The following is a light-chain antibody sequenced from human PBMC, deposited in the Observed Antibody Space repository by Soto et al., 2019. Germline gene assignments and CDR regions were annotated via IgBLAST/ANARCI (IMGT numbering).Light chain of an antibody. CDR1: LSVSSK. J-gene: IGKJ1*01. CDR2: GAS. CDR3: QQYNNWPSWT. Sequence: VMTQSPDTLSVSPGERATLSCRASLSVSSKVAWYQQKPGQPPRLLISGASTRATGIPARFSGSGSGTGFTLTISSLQPEDVAVYHCQQYNNWPSWTFGQGTRVEI. V-gene: IGKV3-15*01.